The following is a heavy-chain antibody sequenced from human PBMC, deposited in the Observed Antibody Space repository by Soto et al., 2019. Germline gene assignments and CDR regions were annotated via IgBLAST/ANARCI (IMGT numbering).Heavy chain of an antibody. J-gene: IGHJ4*02. Sequence: GGSLRLSCAASGFTFSKAWMSWVRQAPGKGLEWVSGVSASGLNTDYADPVKGRFTISRDNSKNTLYLQMNSLRAEDTAVYYCAKSPGMYYYDSSGYYHYDYWGQGTLVTVSS. D-gene: IGHD3-22*01. CDR3: AKSPGMYYYDSSGYYHYDY. CDR1: GFTFSKAW. V-gene: IGHV3-23*01. CDR2: VSASGLNT.